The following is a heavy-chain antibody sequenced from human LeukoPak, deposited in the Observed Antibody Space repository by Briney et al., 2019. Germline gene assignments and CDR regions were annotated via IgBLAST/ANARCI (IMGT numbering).Heavy chain of an antibody. V-gene: IGHV3-49*03. CDR1: GFTFGDYL. CDR3: GSGSGWYSPDY. J-gene: IGHJ4*02. Sequence: GGSLRLSCTVSGFTFGDYLMNWFRQAPGKGLEWVGFIRSKAYGGTPEYAASVRGRFTISRDDSKSVAHLQMSSLKTEDTAVYYCGSGSGWYSPDYWGQGTLVTVSS. D-gene: IGHD6-19*01. CDR2: IRSKAYGGTP.